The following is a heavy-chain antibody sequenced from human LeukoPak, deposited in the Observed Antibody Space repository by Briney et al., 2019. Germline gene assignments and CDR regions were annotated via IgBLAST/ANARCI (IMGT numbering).Heavy chain of an antibody. CDR1: GFTFSSYA. CDR3: AKNGQSGFAFDP. D-gene: IGHD1-26*01. CDR2: GDHTGGT. Sequence: GSLRLSCAASGFTFSSYAMSWVRQPPGEGLEWIGEGDHTGGTKYNPSLKSRVTISADSSKNQFSLKLTSVTAADTAVYYCAKNGQSGFAFDPWGQGTLVTVSS. V-gene: IGHV4-34*08. J-gene: IGHJ5*02.